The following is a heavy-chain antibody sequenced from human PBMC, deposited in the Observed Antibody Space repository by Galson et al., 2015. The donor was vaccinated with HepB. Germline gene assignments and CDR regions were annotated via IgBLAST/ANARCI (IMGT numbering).Heavy chain of an antibody. D-gene: IGHD2-8*01. CDR1: GFTFSSYG. V-gene: IGHV3-33*01. Sequence: SLRLSCAASGFTFSSYGMHWVRQAPGKGLEWVAIIWYDGSNKYYADSVKGRFTISRDNSMNTLYLQMNSLRAEDTAVYYCARDYCSNGECYRAATGKYYYNYYGMDVWGQGTAVTVSS. CDR2: IWYDGSNK. J-gene: IGHJ6*02. CDR3: ARDYCSNGECYRAATGKYYYNYYGMDV.